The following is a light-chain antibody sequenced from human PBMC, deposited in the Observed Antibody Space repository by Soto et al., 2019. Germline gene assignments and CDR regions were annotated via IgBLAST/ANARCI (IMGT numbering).Light chain of an antibody. CDR3: ATWDDSLNGWV. CDR1: SSNIGDNA. CDR2: SNN. Sequence: QSVLTQPPSASGTPGQRVTISCSGGSSNIGDNAVNWYQQLPGRAPKLLIYSNNLRPSGVPDRFSGSKSGTSASLAISGLQSEDEADYYCATWDDSLNGWVFGGGTKLTVL. J-gene: IGLJ3*02. V-gene: IGLV1-44*01.